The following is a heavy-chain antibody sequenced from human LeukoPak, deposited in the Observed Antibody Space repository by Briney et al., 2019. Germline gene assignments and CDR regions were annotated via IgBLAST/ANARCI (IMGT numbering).Heavy chain of an antibody. V-gene: IGHV3-23*01. Sequence: GGSLRLSCAASGFTFSRSWMSWVRQAPGKGLEWVSAISGSGGSTCYADSVKGRFTISRDNSKNTLYLQMNSLRAEDTAVYYCAKDKVSYYYDSSGYYYGYWGQGTLVTVSS. CDR2: ISGSGGST. CDR3: AKDKVSYYYDSSGYYYGY. D-gene: IGHD3-22*01. J-gene: IGHJ4*02. CDR1: GFTFSRSW.